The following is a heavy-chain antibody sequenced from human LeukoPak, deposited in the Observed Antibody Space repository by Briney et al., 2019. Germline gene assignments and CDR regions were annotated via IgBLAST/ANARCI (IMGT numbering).Heavy chain of an antibody. D-gene: IGHD6-19*01. Sequence: SETLSLTCAVYGGSFSGYYWSWIRQPPGKGLEWIGEINHSGSTNYNPSLKSRVTISVDTSKNQFSLKLNSVTAADTAVYYCARAVAGNDFWGQGTLVTVSS. CDR2: INHSGST. J-gene: IGHJ4*02. CDR1: GGSFSGYY. CDR3: ARAVAGNDF. V-gene: IGHV4-34*01.